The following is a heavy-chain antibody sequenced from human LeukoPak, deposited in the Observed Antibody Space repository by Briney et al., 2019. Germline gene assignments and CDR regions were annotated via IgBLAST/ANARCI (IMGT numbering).Heavy chain of an antibody. CDR1: GGSISTYY. CDR3: ARHGGSGAPDN. Sequence: SETLSLTCTVSGGSISTYYWSWIRQPPGKDLEWIGYISYSGSTNYNPSLKSRVTISVDTSKNHLSLKLNSVTATDTAVYYCARHGGSGAPDNWGQGTLVTVSS. D-gene: IGHD3-10*01. V-gene: IGHV4-59*08. CDR2: ISYSGST. J-gene: IGHJ4*02.